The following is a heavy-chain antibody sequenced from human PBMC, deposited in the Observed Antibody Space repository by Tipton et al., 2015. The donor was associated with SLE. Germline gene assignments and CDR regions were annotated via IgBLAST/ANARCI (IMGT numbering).Heavy chain of an antibody. CDR1: AVSFSDYT. J-gene: IGHJ4*02. V-gene: IGHV3-21*01. D-gene: IGHD3-16*01. Sequence: SLRLSCAASAVSFSDYTMHWVRQAPGKGLEWVAPIGSSNSYKYYADSVQGRFTISRDDAKNSQYLEMNSLRAEDTAVYYCVSTFWDFWGQGTLVTVSS. CDR3: VSTFWDF. CDR2: IGSSNSYK.